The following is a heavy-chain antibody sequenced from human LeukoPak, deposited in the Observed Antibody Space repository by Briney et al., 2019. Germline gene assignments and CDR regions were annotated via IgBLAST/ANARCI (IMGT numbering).Heavy chain of an antibody. V-gene: IGHV4-34*01. J-gene: IGHJ4*02. CDR3: AILYGSGRYFDY. CDR1: GGSFRGYY. CDR2: INHSGST. Sequence: PSETLSLSCAVYGGSFRGYYWSWIRLPPGKGLEWIGEINHSGSTNYNPSLKSRVTITVDTSKNQFSLKLSSVTAADTAVYYCAILYGSGRYFDYWGQGTLVTVSS. D-gene: IGHD3-10*01.